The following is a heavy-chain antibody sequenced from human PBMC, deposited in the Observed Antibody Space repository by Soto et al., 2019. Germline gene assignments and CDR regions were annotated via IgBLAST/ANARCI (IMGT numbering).Heavy chain of an antibody. J-gene: IGHJ6*02. CDR2: IIPIFGTA. D-gene: IGHD2-15*01. CDR3: ARVCSGGSCYVNYYYGMDV. Sequence: QVQLVQSGAEVKKPGSSVKVSKASGGTFSSYAISWVRQAPGQGLEWMGGIIPIFGTANYAQKFQGRVTITADESTSTAYMELSSLRSEDTAVYYCARVCSGGSCYVNYYYGMDVWGQGTTVTVSS. V-gene: IGHV1-69*01. CDR1: GGTFSSYA.